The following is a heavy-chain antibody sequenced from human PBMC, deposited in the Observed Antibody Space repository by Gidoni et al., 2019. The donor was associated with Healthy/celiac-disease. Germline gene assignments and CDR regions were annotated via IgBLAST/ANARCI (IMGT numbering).Heavy chain of an antibody. D-gene: IGHD1-1*01. CDR2: INPNRGAT. V-gene: IGHV1-2*02. J-gene: IGHJ4*02. CDR3: ARELMEPGDLDY. Sequence: QVQRGRAGAEAKKRGGAVKDTGKASGHTFTGYYMHWVRQAPGQGLEWMGWINPNRGATNYAQKFQCRVPMTRDTSISPAYMELSRLRSDDTAVYYCARELMEPGDLDYWGQGTLVTVSS. CDR1: GHTFTGYY.